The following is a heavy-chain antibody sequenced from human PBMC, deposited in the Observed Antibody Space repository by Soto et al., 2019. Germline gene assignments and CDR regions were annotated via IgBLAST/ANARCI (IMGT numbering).Heavy chain of an antibody. CDR3: ARLSPIVVVTYFDY. D-gene: IGHD2-21*02. CDR2: IYYSGST. Sequence: PSETLSLTCTVSGGSISSSSYYWGWIRQPPGKGLEWIGSIYYSGSTYYNPSLKSRVTISVDTSKNQFSLKLSSVTAADTAVYYCARLSPIVVVTYFDYWGKGTLVTVSS. V-gene: IGHV4-39*01. CDR1: GGSISSSSYY. J-gene: IGHJ4*02.